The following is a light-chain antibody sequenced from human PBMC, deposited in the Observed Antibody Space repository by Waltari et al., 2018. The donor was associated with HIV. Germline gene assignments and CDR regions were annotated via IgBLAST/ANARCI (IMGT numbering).Light chain of an antibody. Sequence: QSVLTQPPSASGTPGQRVTISSSGSSSNIGSNTVSWYQQLPGTAPKLLIYVSNQRPSGVPDRFAGSKAGTSASLAISGLQSEDDADYFCAAWDDSLSAVVFGGGTKLTVL. CDR2: VSN. J-gene: IGLJ2*01. V-gene: IGLV1-44*01. CDR1: SSNIGSNT. CDR3: AAWDDSLSAVV.